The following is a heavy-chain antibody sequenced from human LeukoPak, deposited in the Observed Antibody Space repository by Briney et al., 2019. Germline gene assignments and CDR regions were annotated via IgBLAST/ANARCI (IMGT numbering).Heavy chain of an antibody. CDR3: ASDREYYYGSGSFDY. CDR2: IKQDGSEK. CDR1: GFTFSSYW. J-gene: IGHJ4*02. V-gene: IGHV3-7*04. D-gene: IGHD3-10*01. Sequence: PGGSLRLSCAASGFTFSSYWMTWVRQAPGKGLEWVATIKQDGSEKYYVDSVKGRFTISRDNTKNSLCLQMSSLSAEDTAVYYCASDREYYYGSGSFDYWGQGTRVTVSS.